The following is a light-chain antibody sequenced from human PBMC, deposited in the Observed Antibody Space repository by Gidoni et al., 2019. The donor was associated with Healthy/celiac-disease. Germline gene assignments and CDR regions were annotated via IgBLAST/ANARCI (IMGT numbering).Light chain of an antibody. CDR1: NIGSKN. CDR2: RDS. CDR3: QVWDSSTVV. J-gene: IGLJ2*01. Sequence: SYELTQPLSFSVALGQTARITCGGNNIGSKNVHWYQQKPGQAPVLVIYRDSNRPSGIPERFSGSNSGNTATLTISRAQAGDEADYYCQVWDSSTVVFGGGTKLTVL. V-gene: IGLV3-9*01.